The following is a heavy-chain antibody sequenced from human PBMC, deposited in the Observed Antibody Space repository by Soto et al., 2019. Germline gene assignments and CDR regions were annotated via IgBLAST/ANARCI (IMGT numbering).Heavy chain of an antibody. Sequence: SETLSLTCTVSGGSISSSSYYWGWIRQPPGKGLEWIGSIYYSGSTYYNPSLKSRVTISVDASKNQFSLKLSSVTAADTAVYYCARTDGDYRFGYFDYWGQGTLVTVSS. J-gene: IGHJ4*02. D-gene: IGHD4-17*01. CDR3: ARTDGDYRFGYFDY. CDR2: IYYSGST. CDR1: GGSISSSSYY. V-gene: IGHV4-39*01.